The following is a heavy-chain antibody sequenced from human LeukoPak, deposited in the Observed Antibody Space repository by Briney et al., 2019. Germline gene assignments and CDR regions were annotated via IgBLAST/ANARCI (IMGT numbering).Heavy chain of an antibody. V-gene: IGHV4-4*02. D-gene: IGHD2-8*02. CDR3: TRSAGWWSLDY. CDR1: GDSISSRNW. CDR2: ISHGGST. J-gene: IGHJ4*02. Sequence: PSETLSLTCAVSGDSISSRNWWNWVRQPPGKGLDWIGEISHGGSTKYNPSLKNRVTISKDNSKNEFSLKLNSVTGAGTAVYYCTRSAGWWSLDYWGQGALVTVSA.